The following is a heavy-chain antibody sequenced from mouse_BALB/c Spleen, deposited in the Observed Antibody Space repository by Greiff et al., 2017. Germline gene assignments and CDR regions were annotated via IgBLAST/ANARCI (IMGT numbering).Heavy chain of an antibody. Sequence: QVQLQQSGPQLVRPGASVKISCKASGYSFTSYWMHWVKQRPGQGLEWIGMIDPSDSETRLNQKFKDKATLTVDKSSSTAYMQLSSPTSEDSAVYYCARNEGSSYEDYAMDYWGQGTSVTVSS. CDR3: ARNEGSSYEDYAMDY. V-gene: IGHV1S127*01. J-gene: IGHJ4*01. CDR1: GYSFTSYW. D-gene: IGHD1-1*01. CDR2: IDPSDSET.